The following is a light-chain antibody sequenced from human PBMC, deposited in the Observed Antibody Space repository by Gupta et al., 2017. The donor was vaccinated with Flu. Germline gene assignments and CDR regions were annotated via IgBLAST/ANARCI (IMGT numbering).Light chain of an antibody. Sequence: DVQMTQSPSSLSASVGDRVIITCRASQGTSVYLNWYQQKPGKPPKLLIYAASTVHSGVPSRFSGSGYETDFTLTIDGRQPDDFATYYCQQRLFTPRTFGQGTKVEV. CDR1: QGTSVY. CDR3: QQRLFTPRT. V-gene: IGKV1-39*01. J-gene: IGKJ1*01. CDR2: AAS.